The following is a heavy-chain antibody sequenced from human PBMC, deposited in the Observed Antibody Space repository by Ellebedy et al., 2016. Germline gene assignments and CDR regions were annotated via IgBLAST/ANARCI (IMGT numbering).Heavy chain of an antibody. CDR3: AGGSYFGDDAFDI. CDR1: GGSFSGYY. CDR2: INHSGST. D-gene: IGHD1-26*01. V-gene: IGHV4-34*01. Sequence: SETLSLXXAVYGGSFSGYYWSWIRQPPGKGLEWIGEINHSGSTNYNPSLKSRVTISVDTSKNQFSLKLSSVTAADTAVYYCAGGSYFGDDAFDIWGQGTMVTVSS. J-gene: IGHJ3*02.